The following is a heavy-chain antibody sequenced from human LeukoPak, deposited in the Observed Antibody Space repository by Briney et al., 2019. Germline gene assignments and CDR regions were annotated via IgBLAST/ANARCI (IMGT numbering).Heavy chain of an antibody. J-gene: IGHJ4*02. CDR3: ARARDGYNYGFDY. CDR1: GGSISGSSYY. Sequence: PSETLSLTCTVSGGSISGSSYYWGWIRQPPGKGLEWIGSIYYSGSTNYNPSLKSRVTISVDTSKNQFSLKLSSVTAADTAVYYCARARDGYNYGFDYWGQGTLVTVSS. V-gene: IGHV4-39*07. D-gene: IGHD5-24*01. CDR2: IYYSGST.